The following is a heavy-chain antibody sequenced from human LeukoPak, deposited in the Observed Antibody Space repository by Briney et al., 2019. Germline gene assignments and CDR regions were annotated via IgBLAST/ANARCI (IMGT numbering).Heavy chain of an antibody. Sequence: GESLKISCKGSGYSFTSYWIGWVRQTPGKGLEWMGVTYPDDSRTRYNPSFEGQVTISADKSITTAYLQWSSLKASDTAMYYCACREFYSPWPGPWGQGTLVTVSS. J-gene: IGHJ5*02. V-gene: IGHV5-51*01. CDR2: TYPDDSRT. CDR1: GYSFTSYW. D-gene: IGHD5-18*01. CDR3: ACREFYSPWPGP.